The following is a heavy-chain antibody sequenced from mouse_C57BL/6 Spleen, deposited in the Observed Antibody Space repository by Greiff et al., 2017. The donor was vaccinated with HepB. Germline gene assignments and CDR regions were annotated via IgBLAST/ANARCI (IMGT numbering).Heavy chain of an antibody. CDR1: GYSITSGYY. CDR3: ARVHYYGSSPWYFDV. V-gene: IGHV3-6*01. Sequence: DVQLQESGPGLVKPSQSLSLTCSVTGYSITSGYYWNWIRQFPGNKLEWMGYISYDGSNNYNPSLKNRISITRDTSKNQFFLKLNSVTTEDTATYYCARVHYYGSSPWYFDVWGTGTTVTVSS. CDR2: ISYDGSN. D-gene: IGHD1-1*01. J-gene: IGHJ1*03.